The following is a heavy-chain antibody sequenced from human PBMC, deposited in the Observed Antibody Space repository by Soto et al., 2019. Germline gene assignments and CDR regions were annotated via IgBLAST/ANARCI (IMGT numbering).Heavy chain of an antibody. J-gene: IGHJ6*02. CDR3: MDV. Sequence: QVQLVQSGAEVRKPGASVKVSCKASGYTFSTSGMSWLRQAPGQGLEWMGWISTYNGDTNDAPKFQDRVTMTSGTSTSTVYMELRSLRSDDTAVYYGMDVWGQGTRVAVSS. V-gene: IGHV1-18*01. CDR1: GYTFSTSG. CDR2: ISTYNGDT.